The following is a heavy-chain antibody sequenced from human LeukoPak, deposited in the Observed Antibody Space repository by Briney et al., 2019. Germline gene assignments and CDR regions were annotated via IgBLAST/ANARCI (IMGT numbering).Heavy chain of an antibody. CDR3: ARRYYYGSGSYPQGYFDY. CDR1: GGSFSGYY. D-gene: IGHD3-10*01. J-gene: IGHJ4*02. V-gene: IGHV4-34*01. CDR2: INNSGST. Sequence: SETLSLTCAVYGGSFSGYYWSWIRQPPGKGLEWIGEINNSGSTNYNPSLKSRVTISVDTSKNQFSLKLSSVTAADTAVYYCARRYYYGSGSYPQGYFDYWGQGTLVTVSS.